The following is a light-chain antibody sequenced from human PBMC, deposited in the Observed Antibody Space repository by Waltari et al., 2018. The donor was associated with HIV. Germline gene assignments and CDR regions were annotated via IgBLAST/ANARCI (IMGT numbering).Light chain of an antibody. V-gene: IGLV2-14*03. J-gene: IGLJ3*02. CDR2: DVS. Sequence: SALAQPSLVSGSPGQSITIPCPGTSSDVGGYNYVSWYQRHPGKAPKLMIYDVSNRPSGVSNRFSGSKSGNTASLTISGLQAEDEADYYCSSYTSSSTRVFGGGTTVTVL. CDR3: SSYTSSSTRV. CDR1: SSDVGGYNY.